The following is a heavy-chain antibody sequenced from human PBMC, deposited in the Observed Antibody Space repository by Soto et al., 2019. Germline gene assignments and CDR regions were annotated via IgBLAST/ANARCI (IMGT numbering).Heavy chain of an antibody. Sequence: WLSXRLSSASSGFPFSNYCMNWFRQTPGKGLMCVSRISPDGSDVGYADSVEGRFTVSRENAKNTLYLQMNSLRAENTAMYYCACWGTIVKVARRDFDSWGQGTLVTVYS. CDR3: ACWGTIVKVARRDFDS. CDR1: GFPFSNYC. J-gene: IGHJ4*02. D-gene: IGHD3-16*01. CDR2: ISPDGSDV. V-gene: IGHV3-74*01.